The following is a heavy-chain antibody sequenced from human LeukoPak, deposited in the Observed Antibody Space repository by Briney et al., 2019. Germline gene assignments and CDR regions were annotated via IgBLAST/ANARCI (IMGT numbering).Heavy chain of an antibody. V-gene: IGHV3-9*01. CDR3: AKDNRRHYTSGPNPDSLH. D-gene: IGHD6-19*01. CDR2: ISWNSGSI. CDR1: GFIFSSYW. J-gene: IGHJ4*02. Sequence: GGSLRLSCAASGFIFSSYWMHWVRQAPGKGLEWVSGISWNSGSIDYADSVKGRFTISRDNAKNSLYLQMNSLRVEDTAFYYCAKDNRRHYTSGPNPDSLHWGQGALVIVSS.